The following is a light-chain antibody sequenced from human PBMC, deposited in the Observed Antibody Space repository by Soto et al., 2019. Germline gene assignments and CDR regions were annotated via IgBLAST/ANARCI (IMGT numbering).Light chain of an antibody. CDR1: SSDVGGYNY. J-gene: IGLJ2*01. CDR2: DVS. V-gene: IGLV2-14*01. CDR3: SSYTSSSTVV. Sequence: QSVLTQPASVSGSPGQSITISCTGTSSDVGGYNYVSWYQQHPGKAPKLMICDVSNRPSGVSNRFSGSKSGDTASLTIPGLQAEDEADYYCSSYTSSSTVVFGGGTKVTVL.